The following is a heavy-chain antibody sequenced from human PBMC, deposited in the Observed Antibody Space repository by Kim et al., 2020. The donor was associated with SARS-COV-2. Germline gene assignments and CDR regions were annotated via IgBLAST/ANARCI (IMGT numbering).Heavy chain of an antibody. J-gene: IGHJ4*02. Sequence: GGSLRLSCAASGFTFSSYAMSWVRQAPGKGLEWVSAISGSGGSTYYADSVKGRFTISRDNSKNTLYLQMNSLRAEDTAVYYCAKDGFWSGYSPPDYFDYWGQGTLVTVSS. CDR3: AKDGFWSGYSPPDYFDY. CDR2: ISGSGGST. CDR1: GFTFSSYA. D-gene: IGHD3-3*01. V-gene: IGHV3-23*01.